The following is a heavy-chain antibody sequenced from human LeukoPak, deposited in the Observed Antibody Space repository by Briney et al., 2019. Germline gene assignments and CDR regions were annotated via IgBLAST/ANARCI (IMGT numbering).Heavy chain of an antibody. V-gene: IGHV3-7*04. Sequence: GGSLRLSWAASGFTFSSYWMSWVRQAAGKGLEWEANIKQDGSEKNYVDSVKGRFTISRGNAKNSLYLQMNSLRAEDTAVYYCARVKSGYCYGPHYYYYYYMDVWGKGTTVTVSS. CDR3: ARVKSGYCYGPHYYYYYYMDV. J-gene: IGHJ6*03. CDR2: IKQDGSEK. D-gene: IGHD5-18*01. CDR1: GFTFSSYW.